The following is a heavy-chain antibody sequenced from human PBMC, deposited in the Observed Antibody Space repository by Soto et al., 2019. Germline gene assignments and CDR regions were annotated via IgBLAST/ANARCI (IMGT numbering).Heavy chain of an antibody. J-gene: IGHJ4*02. CDR2: ISSSGVGT. Sequence: GGSLRLSCAASGFTFSSCAMSWVRQAPGKGLEWVSAISSSGVGTYYADSVKGRFTISRDNSKNTLYLQMNSLRAEDSAVYYCAKKGYCSGGSCYAFDYWGQGTLVTVSS. CDR1: GFTFSSCA. D-gene: IGHD2-15*01. CDR3: AKKGYCSGGSCYAFDY. V-gene: IGHV3-23*01.